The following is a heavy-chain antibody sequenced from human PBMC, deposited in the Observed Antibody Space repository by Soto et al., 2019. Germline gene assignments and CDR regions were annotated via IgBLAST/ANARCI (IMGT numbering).Heavy chain of an antibody. Sequence: QVQLVQSGAEVKKPGSSVKVSCKASVGTFSSYAISWVRQAPGQGLEWMGGIIPIFGTANYAQKFQGRVTIRGDESTSTPYMERSSLRSEDTAGFYCARDAAAGLNDYWGQGTLVTVSS. CDR2: IIPIFGTA. J-gene: IGHJ4*02. V-gene: IGHV1-69*12. D-gene: IGHD6-13*01. CDR1: VGTFSSYA. CDR3: ARDAAAGLNDY.